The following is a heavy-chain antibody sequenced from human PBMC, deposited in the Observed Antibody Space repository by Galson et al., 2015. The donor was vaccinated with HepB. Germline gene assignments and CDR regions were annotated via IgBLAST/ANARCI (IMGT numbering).Heavy chain of an antibody. D-gene: IGHD3-16*01. Sequence: SPRLSCATSGFTFSSCAMSWVRQAPGEGLEWVSGISGSGHNTYYEDSVQGRFTISRDNSKNTLYLQMDSLRAEDTALYYCAKDTFGFSKPFDTWGQGTLVTVSS. V-gene: IGHV3-23*01. CDR1: GFTFSSCA. CDR2: ISGSGHNT. CDR3: AKDTFGFSKPFDT. J-gene: IGHJ4*02.